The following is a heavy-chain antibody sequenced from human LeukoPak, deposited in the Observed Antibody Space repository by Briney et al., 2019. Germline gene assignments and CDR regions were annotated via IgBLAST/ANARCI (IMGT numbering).Heavy chain of an antibody. Sequence: ASVKVSCKASGYTFASYGISWVRQAPGQGLEWVGWISAYNGNTNYAQKLQGRVTMTTDTPTSTAYMELRSLRSGDTAVYYCAREVWYYFDYWGQGTLVTVSS. J-gene: IGHJ4*02. CDR2: ISAYNGNT. CDR1: GYTFASYG. CDR3: AREVWYYFDY. D-gene: IGHD2-8*02. V-gene: IGHV1-18*01.